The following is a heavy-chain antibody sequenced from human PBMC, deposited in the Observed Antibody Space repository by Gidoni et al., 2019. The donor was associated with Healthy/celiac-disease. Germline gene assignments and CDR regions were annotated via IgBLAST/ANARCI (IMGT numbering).Heavy chain of an antibody. J-gene: IGHJ3*02. Sequence: EVQLVESGGGLVQPGGSLRLSCAASGFTFSSYAMSWVRQAPGKGLEWVSAISGSGGSTYYEASVKGRFTISGDNSKNTLYLQMNSLRAEDTAVYYCAKVESSGSYYPGAFDIWGQGTMVTVSS. D-gene: IGHD1-26*01. V-gene: IGHV3-23*04. CDR1: GFTFSSYA. CDR3: AKVESSGSYYPGAFDI. CDR2: ISGSGGST.